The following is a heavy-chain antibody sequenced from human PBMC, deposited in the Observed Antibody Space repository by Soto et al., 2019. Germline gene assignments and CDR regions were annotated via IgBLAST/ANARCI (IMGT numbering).Heavy chain of an antibody. CDR2: IYYSGST. D-gene: IGHD2-21*01. Sequence: SETLSLTCTVSGGSISSGGYYWSWIRQHPGKGLEWIGYIYYSGSTYYNPSLKSRVTISVDTSKNQFSLKLSSVTAADTAVYYCARVPVVVIGYYYYYYMDVWGKGTTVTVSS. J-gene: IGHJ6*03. V-gene: IGHV4-31*03. CDR3: ARVPVVVIGYYYYYYMDV. CDR1: GGSISSGGYY.